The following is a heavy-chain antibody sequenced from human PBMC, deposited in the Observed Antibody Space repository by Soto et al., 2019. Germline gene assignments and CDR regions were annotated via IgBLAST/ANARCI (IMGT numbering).Heavy chain of an antibody. V-gene: IGHV4-59*01. CDR2: IYYSGST. CDR3: ARGWFDP. CDR1: GGSISSYY. J-gene: IGHJ5*02. Sequence: SETLSLTCTVSGGSISSYYWSWIRQPPGKGLEYSGYIYYSGSTNYTPSLKSRVTISVDTSKNQFSLKLSSVTAADTAVYYCARGWFDPWGQGTLVTVSS.